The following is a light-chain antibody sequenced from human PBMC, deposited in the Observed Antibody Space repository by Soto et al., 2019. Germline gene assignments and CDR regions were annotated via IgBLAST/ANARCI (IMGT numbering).Light chain of an antibody. CDR3: SSYTSSSTEVL. CDR2: EVS. J-gene: IGLJ2*01. CDR1: SSDVGGYNY. Sequence: QYALTQPASVSGSPGQSITISCTGTSSDVGGYNYVSWYQQHPGKAPKLMIYEVSYRPSGVSNRFSGSKSGNTASLTISGLQAEDEADYYCSSYTSSSTEVLFGGGTKLTVL. V-gene: IGLV2-14*01.